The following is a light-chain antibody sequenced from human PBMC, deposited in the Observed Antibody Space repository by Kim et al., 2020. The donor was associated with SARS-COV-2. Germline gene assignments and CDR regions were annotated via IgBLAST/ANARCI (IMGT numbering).Light chain of an antibody. CDR2: AAS. CDR1: QGISSY. J-gene: IGKJ5*01. V-gene: IGKV1-9*01. Sequence: SSLSASVGDRVTSTCRASQGISSYLAWYQQKPGKAPKLLIYAASTLQSGVPSRFSGSGSGTDFTLTISSLQPEDFATYYCQQRRAFGQGTRLEIK. CDR3: QQRRA.